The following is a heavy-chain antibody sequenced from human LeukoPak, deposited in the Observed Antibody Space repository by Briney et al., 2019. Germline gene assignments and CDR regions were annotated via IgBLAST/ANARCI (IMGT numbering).Heavy chain of an antibody. CDR2: ISGSGGST. Sequence: GGSLRLSCAASGFTFSSYAMSWVRQAPGKGLEWVSAISGSGGSTYYADSVKGRFTISRDNSKNTLYLQMNSLRAEDTAVYYCAKEGNYDFWSGYYPPDYWGQGTLVTVSS. D-gene: IGHD3-3*01. V-gene: IGHV3-23*01. CDR3: AKEGNYDFWSGYYPPDY. J-gene: IGHJ4*02. CDR1: GFTFSSYA.